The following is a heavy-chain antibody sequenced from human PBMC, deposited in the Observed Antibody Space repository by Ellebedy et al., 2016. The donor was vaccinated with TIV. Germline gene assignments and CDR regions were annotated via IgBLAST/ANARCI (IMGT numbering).Heavy chain of an antibody. CDR1: GYTFTTFT. CDR3: AKDPVGARTAFDH. J-gene: IGHJ4*02. V-gene: IGHV1-3*01. Sequence: AASVKVSCKASGYTFTTFTMHWVRQAPGQRLEWMGWINPGNGNTRYSQKFQGRVTITRDTSATTSYMELSSLRSEDTAVYYCAKDPVGARTAFDHWGQGTLVTVSS. D-gene: IGHD1-1*01. CDR2: INPGNGNT.